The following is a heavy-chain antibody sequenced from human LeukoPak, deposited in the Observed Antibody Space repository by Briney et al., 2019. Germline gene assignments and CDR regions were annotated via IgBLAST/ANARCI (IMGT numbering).Heavy chain of an antibody. J-gene: IGHJ5*02. D-gene: IGHD4-17*01. CDR2: IYYSGST. CDR1: GGSISSSSYY. Sequence: SETLSLTCTVSGGSISSSSYYWGWICQAPGKGLEWIGSIYYSGSTYYNPSLKSRVTISVDTSKNQFSLKLSSVTAADTAVYYWARHAVIRRVTTNGWFDPWGQGTLVTVSS. CDR3: ARHAVIRRVTTNGWFDP. V-gene: IGHV4-39*01.